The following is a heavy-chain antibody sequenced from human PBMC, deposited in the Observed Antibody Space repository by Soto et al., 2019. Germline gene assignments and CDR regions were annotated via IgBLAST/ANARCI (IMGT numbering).Heavy chain of an antibody. J-gene: IGHJ3*02. Sequence: DVQLVESGGGLVQPGRSLRLSCAASGFTFDDYAMHWVRQAPGKGLEWVSGISWNSGSIGYADSVKGRFTISRDNAKNSLYLQMNSLRAEDTALYYCAKDYCSSTSCSGFEGFDIWGQGTMVTVSS. D-gene: IGHD2-2*01. CDR3: AKDYCSSTSCSGFEGFDI. V-gene: IGHV3-9*01. CDR2: ISWNSGSI. CDR1: GFTFDDYA.